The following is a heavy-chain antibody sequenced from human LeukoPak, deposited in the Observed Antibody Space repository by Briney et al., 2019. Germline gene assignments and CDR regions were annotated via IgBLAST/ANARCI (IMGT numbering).Heavy chain of an antibody. D-gene: IGHD5-12*01. CDR2: ISGSGGST. CDR3: AKDLSRIVATILGFDY. Sequence: PGGSLRLSCAASGFTFSSYAMSWVRQAPGKGLEWVSAISGSGGSTYYADSVKGRFTISRDNSKNTLYLQMNSLRAEDTAVYYCAKDLSRIVATILGFDYWGQGTLVTVSS. J-gene: IGHJ4*02. V-gene: IGHV3-23*01. CDR1: GFTFSSYA.